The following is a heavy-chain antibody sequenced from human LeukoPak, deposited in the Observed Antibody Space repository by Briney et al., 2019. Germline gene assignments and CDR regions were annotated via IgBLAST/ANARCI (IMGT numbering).Heavy chain of an antibody. CDR2: INHSGST. D-gene: IGHD5-24*01. J-gene: IGHJ4*02. V-gene: IGHV4-39*01. CDR3: MRHEEEDGYNAKPFDF. CDR1: GGSISSSSYY. Sequence: PSETLSLTCTVSGGSISSSSYYWSWIRQPPGKGLEWIGEINHSGSTNYNPSLKSRVTISVDTSKNQFSLKLSSVTAADTAVYFCMRHEEEDGYNAKPFDFWGQGTLVTVSS.